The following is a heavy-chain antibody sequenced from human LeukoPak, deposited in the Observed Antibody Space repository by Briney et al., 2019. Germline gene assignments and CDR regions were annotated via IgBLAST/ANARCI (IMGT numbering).Heavy chain of an antibody. V-gene: IGHV1-2*02. Sequence: ASVKVSCKASGYTFTGYYMHWVRQAPGQGVEWMGWINPNSGGTNYAQKFQGRVTMTRDTSISTAYMELSRLRSDDTAVYYCARDYYYDSSGSFDYWGQGTLVTVSS. CDR1: GYTFTGYY. CDR3: ARDYYYDSSGSFDY. D-gene: IGHD3-22*01. J-gene: IGHJ4*02. CDR2: INPNSGGT.